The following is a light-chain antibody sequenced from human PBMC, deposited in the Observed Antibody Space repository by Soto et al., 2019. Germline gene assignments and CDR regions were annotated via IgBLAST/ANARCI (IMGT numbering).Light chain of an antibody. J-gene: IGKJ1*01. CDR3: QQYNHYWT. CDR2: DAS. CDR1: QSISSW. Sequence: DIQMTQSPSTLSASVGHRVTITCRASQSISSWLAWYQQKPGKAPKVLIYDASSLESGVPSRFSGSGSGTEFSLTISSLQPDDFATYYSQQYNHYWTFGQGTKVDI. V-gene: IGKV1-5*01.